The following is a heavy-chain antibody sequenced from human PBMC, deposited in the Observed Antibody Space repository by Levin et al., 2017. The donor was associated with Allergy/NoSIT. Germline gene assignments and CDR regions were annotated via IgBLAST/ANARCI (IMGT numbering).Heavy chain of an antibody. CDR2: IYPGDSDT. CDR3: ARRFTIFGVAKYYFDY. J-gene: IGHJ4*02. CDR1: GYSFTSYW. Sequence: GESLKISCKGSGYSFTSYWIGWVRQMPGKGLEWMGIIYPGDSDTRYSPSFQGQVTISADKSISTAYLQWSSLKASDTAMYYCARRFTIFGVAKYYFDYWGQGTLVTVSS. V-gene: IGHV5-51*01. D-gene: IGHD3-3*01.